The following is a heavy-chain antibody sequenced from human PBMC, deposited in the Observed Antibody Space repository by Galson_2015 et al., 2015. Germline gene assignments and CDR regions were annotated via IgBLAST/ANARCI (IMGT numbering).Heavy chain of an antibody. D-gene: IGHD2-2*01. Sequence: SETLSLTCTVSGGSVSSGSYYWSWIRQPPGKGLEWIGYIYYSGSTNYNPSLKSRVTISVDTSKNQFSLKLSSVTAADTAVYYCASRYCSSTSCYFEGDWFDPWGQGTLVTVSS. CDR2: IYYSGST. J-gene: IGHJ5*02. CDR1: GGSVSSGSYY. V-gene: IGHV4-61*01. CDR3: ASRYCSSTSCYFEGDWFDP.